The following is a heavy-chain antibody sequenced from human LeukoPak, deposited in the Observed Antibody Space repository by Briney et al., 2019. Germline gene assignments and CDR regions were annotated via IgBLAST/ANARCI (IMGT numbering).Heavy chain of an antibody. V-gene: IGHV4-59*01. CDR1: GGSISSYY. J-gene: IGHJ4*02. Sequence: SETLSLTCTVSGGSISSYYWSWIRQPPGKGLEWIGYIYYSGGTNYNPSLKSRVTISVDTSKNQFSLKLSSVTAADTAVYYCARVTSYYDSSGYQFYFDYWGQGTLVTVSS. CDR2: IYYSGGT. CDR3: ARVTSYYDSSGYQFYFDY. D-gene: IGHD3-22*01.